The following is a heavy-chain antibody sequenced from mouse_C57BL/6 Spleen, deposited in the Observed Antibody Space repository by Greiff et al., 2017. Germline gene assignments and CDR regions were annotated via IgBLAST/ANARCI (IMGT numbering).Heavy chain of an antibody. CDR2: IDPSDSYT. J-gene: IGHJ2*01. CDR3: ARGGHYYYGSSSGDFDY. Sequence: QVQLQQPGAELVKPGASVKLSCKASGYTFTSYWMQWVKQRPGQGLEWIGEIDPSDSYTNYHQKFKGKATLTVDTSSSTAYMQLSSLTSEDSAVYYCARGGHYYYGSSSGDFDYWGQGTTLTVSS. V-gene: IGHV1-50*01. CDR1: GYTFTSYW. D-gene: IGHD1-1*01.